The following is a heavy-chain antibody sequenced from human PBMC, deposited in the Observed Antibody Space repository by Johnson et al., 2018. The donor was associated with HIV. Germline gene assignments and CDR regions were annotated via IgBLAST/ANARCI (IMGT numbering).Heavy chain of an antibody. D-gene: IGHD3-3*01. Sequence: VQLVESGGGVVRPGGSLTLSCVVSGFTVSNNYMTWVRQAPGKGLEWVSLIYSGGSTYYADSVKGRFTISRDNSKNTMYLQMNSLRAEDTAVYYCARTTLRFLDRGDDAFDIWGQGTMVTVSS. CDR2: IYSGGST. J-gene: IGHJ3*02. V-gene: IGHV3-66*02. CDR1: GFTVSNNY. CDR3: ARTTLRFLDRGDDAFDI.